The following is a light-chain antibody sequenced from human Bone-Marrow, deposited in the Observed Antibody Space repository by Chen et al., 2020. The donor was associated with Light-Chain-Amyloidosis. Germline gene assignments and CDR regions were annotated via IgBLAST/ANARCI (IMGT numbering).Light chain of an antibody. V-gene: IGKV3-20*01. J-gene: IGKJ1*01. CDR1: PSISASY. CDR2: DAS. CDR3: QHCGHSPKT. Sequence: IVLTQSPCTLSLSPGERATLSCRTSPSISASYLAWDQHKPGQAPRLLMYDASTRATGIPDRVSGSGSGTDFTLSISRLDPEEFAVYYCQHCGHSPKTFGQGTKVEIK.